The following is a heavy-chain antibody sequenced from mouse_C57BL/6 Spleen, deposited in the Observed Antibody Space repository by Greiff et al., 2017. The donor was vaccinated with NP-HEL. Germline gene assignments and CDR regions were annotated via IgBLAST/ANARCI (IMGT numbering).Heavy chain of an antibody. CDR3: ARTWANYFDY. Sequence: VKLQQPGAELVRPGSSVKLSCKASGYTFTSYWMHWVKQRPIQGLEWIGNIDPSDSETHYNQKFKDKATLTVDKSSSTAYMQLSSLTSEDSAVYYCARTWANYFDYWGQGTTLTVSS. V-gene: IGHV1-52*01. J-gene: IGHJ2*01. CDR1: GYTFTSYW. CDR2: IDPSDSET. D-gene: IGHD4-1*01.